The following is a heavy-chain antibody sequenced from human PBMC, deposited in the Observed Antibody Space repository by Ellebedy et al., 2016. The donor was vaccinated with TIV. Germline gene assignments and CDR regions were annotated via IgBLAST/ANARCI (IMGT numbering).Heavy chain of an antibody. CDR3: ARGGTGPPGYDFWSGYYPLPSYYYYYYMDV. CDR1: GGSFSGYY. D-gene: IGHD3-3*01. CDR2: INHSGST. J-gene: IGHJ6*03. Sequence: SETLSLTXAVYGGSFSGYYWSWIRQPPGKGLEWIGEINHSGSTNYNPSLKSRVTISVDTSKNQFSLKVSSVTAADTAVYYCARGGTGPPGYDFWSGYYPLPSYYYYYYMDVWGKGTTVTVSS. V-gene: IGHV4-34*01.